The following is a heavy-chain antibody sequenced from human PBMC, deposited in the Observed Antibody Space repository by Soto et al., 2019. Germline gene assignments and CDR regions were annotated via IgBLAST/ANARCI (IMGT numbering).Heavy chain of an antibody. CDR1: GRSLSSYC. J-gene: IGHJ4*02. Sequence: SVTLSLTCTVSGRSLSSYCWSWIRPPPGKGLEWIGYIYYSGSTNYNPSLKSRVTISVDTSKNQFSLKLSSVTVADTAVNYCARDQPDYWGQATLVTVSS. CDR2: IYYSGST. V-gene: IGHV4-59*01. CDR3: ARDQPDY.